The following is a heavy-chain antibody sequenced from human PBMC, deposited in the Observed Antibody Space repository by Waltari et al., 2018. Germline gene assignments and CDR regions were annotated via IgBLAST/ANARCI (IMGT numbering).Heavy chain of an antibody. CDR3: ASEPFYAS. Sequence: QVQLLQSGAEVKKPGASVSVSCTASVYTFATYDINWVRQAPGQGLEYMGWMNPNSGNTGYAQKFQGRLTFTGDTSISTAYMELSSMTSEDTAVYYCASEPFYASWGQGTLVTVSS. CDR2: MNPNSGNT. V-gene: IGHV1-8*02. J-gene: IGHJ4*02. CDR1: VYTFATYD. D-gene: IGHD2-2*01.